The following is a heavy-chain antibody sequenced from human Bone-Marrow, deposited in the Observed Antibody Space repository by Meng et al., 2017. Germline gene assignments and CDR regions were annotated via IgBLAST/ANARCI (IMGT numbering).Heavy chain of an antibody. CDR3: ARVPGAEKDITMVRGGDWYFDL. CDR2: IIPIFGTA. J-gene: IGHJ2*01. D-gene: IGHD3-10*01. CDR1: GGTFSSYA. V-gene: IGHV1-69*13. Sequence: SVKVSCKASGGTFSSYAISWVRQAPGQGLEWMGGIIPIFGTANYEQKFQGRVTITADESTSTAYMELSSLRSEDTAVYYCARVPGAEKDITMVRGGDWYFDLWGRGTLVTVSS.